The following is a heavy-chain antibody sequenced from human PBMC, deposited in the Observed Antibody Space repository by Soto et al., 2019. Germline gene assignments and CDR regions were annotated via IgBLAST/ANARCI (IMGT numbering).Heavy chain of an antibody. CDR2: ISYDGSNK. J-gene: IGHJ1*01. Sequence: QVQLGESGGGVVQPGRSLRLSCAASGFTFSSYAMHWVRQAPGKGLEWVGLISYDGSNKYYADSVKGRFTISRDNVKNTLHRQMYSLRAEVTAVYYCSIDLGVCSGSSCYSEYFQHWGQGTLVTVSS. V-gene: IGHV3-30-3*01. CDR1: GFTFSSYA. CDR3: SIDLGVCSGSSCYSEYFQH. D-gene: IGHD2-15*01.